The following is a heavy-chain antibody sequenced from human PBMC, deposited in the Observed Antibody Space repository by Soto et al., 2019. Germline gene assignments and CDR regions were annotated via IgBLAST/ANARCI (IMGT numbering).Heavy chain of an antibody. Sequence: QVQLVESGGGVVQPGRSLRLSCAASGLTFSSYGMHWVRQAPGKGLEWVAMIWFDGSNKYYADSVKGRFTISRDNSKNTLYLQMTSLRAEDTAVYYCARDLGSSSNRPGGFEPWGQGTLVTVSS. CDR1: GLTFSSYG. V-gene: IGHV3-33*01. CDR3: ARDLGSSSNRPGGFEP. J-gene: IGHJ5*02. CDR2: IWFDGSNK. D-gene: IGHD6-6*01.